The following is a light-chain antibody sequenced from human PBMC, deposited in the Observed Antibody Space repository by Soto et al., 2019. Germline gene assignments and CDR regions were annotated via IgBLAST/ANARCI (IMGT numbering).Light chain of an antibody. Sequence: VLTQSPGTLSLSPGERATLSCGASHTVVNDYLAWYQQRPGQAPRLLLYGVSRRATGIPDRFSGSGSGTDFTLTISRLEPEDFAVYYCQHLDKFGQGTK. CDR3: QHLDK. CDR1: HTVVNDY. J-gene: IGKJ2*01. CDR2: GVS. V-gene: IGKV3-20*01.